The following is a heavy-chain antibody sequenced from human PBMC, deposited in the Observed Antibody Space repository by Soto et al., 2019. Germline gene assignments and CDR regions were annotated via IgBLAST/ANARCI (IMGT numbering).Heavy chain of an antibody. D-gene: IGHD5-18*01. CDR1: GGSISSSSYY. Sequence: QLQLQESGPGLVKPSETLSLTCTVSGGSISSSSYYWGWIRQPPGKGLEWIGSIYYSGSTDYTPSLKSRITIAVDTSKHQSSPKLSSVTAADTAVDYCARDPGYGLSYFDYWGQGTLVPVSS. CDR3: ARDPGYGLSYFDY. CDR2: IYYSGST. J-gene: IGHJ4*02. V-gene: IGHV4-39*02.